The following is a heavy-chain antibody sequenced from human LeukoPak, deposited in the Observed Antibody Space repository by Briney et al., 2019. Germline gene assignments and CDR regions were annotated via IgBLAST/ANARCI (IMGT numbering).Heavy chain of an antibody. CDR3: ARGGASSRPFPY. Sequence: SETLSLNCTVSGASISDNFWSWIRQPPGEGLEWIAFIAARGDTNYNPSLKSRVTMSIDTSKNQFSLELRSVTAADTAVYYCARGGASSRPFPYWGQGTLVTVSS. V-gene: IGHV4-4*08. D-gene: IGHD6-19*01. CDR1: GASISDNF. J-gene: IGHJ4*02. CDR2: IAARGDT.